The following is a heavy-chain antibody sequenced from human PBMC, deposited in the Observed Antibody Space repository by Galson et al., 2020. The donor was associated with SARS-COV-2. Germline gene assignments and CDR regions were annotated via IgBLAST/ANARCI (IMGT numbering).Heavy chain of an antibody. D-gene: IGHD3-22*01. V-gene: IGHV2-26*01. Sequence: KMSGPTLVKPTETLTLTCTVSGFSLSNARMGVSWIRQPPGKALEWLAHIFSNDEKSYSTSLKSRLTISKDTSKSQVVLTMTNMDPVDTATYYCARMVHYYDSSGSWDLVDYWGQGTLVTVSS. CDR2: IFSNDEK. J-gene: IGHJ4*02. CDR1: GFSLSNARMG. CDR3: ARMVHYYDSSGSWDLVDY.